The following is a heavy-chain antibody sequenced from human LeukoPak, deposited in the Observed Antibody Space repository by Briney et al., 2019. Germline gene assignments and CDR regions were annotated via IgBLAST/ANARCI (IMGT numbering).Heavy chain of an antibody. CDR1: GFTFSNYW. CDR2: IKQDGSEK. D-gene: IGHD3-9*01. CDR3: AREGAVDWVAVGWFDP. V-gene: IGHV3-7*01. J-gene: IGHJ5*02. Sequence: GGSLRLSCAASGFTFSNYWMTWVRQAPGKGLEWVANIKQDGSEKYYVDSVKGRFTISRDNAKNSLYLQMNSLRAEDTAVYYCAREGAVDWVAVGWFDPWGQGTLVTVSS.